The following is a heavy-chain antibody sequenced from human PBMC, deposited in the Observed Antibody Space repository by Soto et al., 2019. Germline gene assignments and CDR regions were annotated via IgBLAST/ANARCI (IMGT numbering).Heavy chain of an antibody. CDR1: GGSISSSSYY. D-gene: IGHD3-10*01. J-gene: IGHJ5*02. CDR2: IYYSGST. V-gene: IGHV4-39*01. Sequence: QLQLQESGPGLVKPSETLSLTCTVSGGSISSSSYYWVWIRQPPGKGLEWIGSIYYSGSTYYNPSLQSRVTIAVDTSKNQSSLKLSSVPAADTAVYYCARHLQYYHPSDNWFDPWGQGTLVTVSS. CDR3: ARHLQYYHPSDNWFDP.